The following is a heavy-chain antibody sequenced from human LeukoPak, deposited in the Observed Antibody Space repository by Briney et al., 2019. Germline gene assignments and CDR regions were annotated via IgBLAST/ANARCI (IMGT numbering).Heavy chain of an antibody. Sequence: GGSLRLSCAASGFTFNNYAMHWVRQAPGKGLEWVSGISWNSGNIDYADSVKGRFTISRDNAKNSLYLQMNSLRAEDTALYYCAKEGSGSCYSCFDYWGQGTLVTVSS. CDR1: GFTFNNYA. CDR2: ISWNSGNI. CDR3: AKEGSGSCYSCFDY. V-gene: IGHV3-9*01. D-gene: IGHD2-15*01. J-gene: IGHJ4*02.